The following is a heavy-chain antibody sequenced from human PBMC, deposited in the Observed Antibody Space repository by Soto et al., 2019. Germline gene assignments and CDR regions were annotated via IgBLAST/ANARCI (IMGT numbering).Heavy chain of an antibody. Sequence: GGSLRLSCAASGFNFNSYTINWVRQAPGKRLGWLSSISSSGYIFSTDSVRGRFTISRDNAKNSVYLQINSLRAMDTAVYFCASDCSGGSCYPGMDVWGQGTTVTVSS. V-gene: IGHV3-21*01. CDR3: ASDCSGGSCYPGMDV. J-gene: IGHJ6*02. CDR1: GFNFNSYT. D-gene: IGHD2-15*01. CDR2: ISSSGYI.